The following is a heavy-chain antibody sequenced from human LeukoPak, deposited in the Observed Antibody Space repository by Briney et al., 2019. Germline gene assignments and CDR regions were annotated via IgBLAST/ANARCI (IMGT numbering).Heavy chain of an antibody. D-gene: IGHD3-10*01. Sequence: GGSLRLSCAASGFTFSNYGMHWVRQAPGKGLEWVAIISYDGSNKYYSDSVKGRFTISRDNSKNTLYLQMSSLRAEDTAVYYCAKGIGELRMGNYYYYGMDVWGQGTTVTVSS. J-gene: IGHJ6*02. V-gene: IGHV3-30*18. CDR2: ISYDGSNK. CDR1: GFTFSNYG. CDR3: AKGIGELRMGNYYYYGMDV.